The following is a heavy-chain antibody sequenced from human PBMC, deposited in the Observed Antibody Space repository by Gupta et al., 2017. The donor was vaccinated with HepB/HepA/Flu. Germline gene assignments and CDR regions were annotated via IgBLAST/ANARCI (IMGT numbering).Heavy chain of an antibody. CDR2: IIDSGGKT. J-gene: IGHJ4*02. V-gene: IGHV3-23*01. D-gene: IGHD3-22*01. Sequence: EVQLLESGGGLVQPGGSLRLSCAASRFTFSRFAMTWVRQAPGKGLEWVSAIIDSGGKTFYADSVKGRVTISRDNSKNTLYLQMNSLRAEDTAVYYCAKDRGYYYDSSSYYHYWGQGTLVTVSS. CDR1: RFTFSRFA. CDR3: AKDRGYYYDSSSYYHY.